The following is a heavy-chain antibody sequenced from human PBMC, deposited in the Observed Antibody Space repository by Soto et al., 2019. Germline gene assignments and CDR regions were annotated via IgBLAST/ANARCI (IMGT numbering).Heavy chain of an antibody. CDR2: MNPNSGNT. Sequence: QVQLVQSGAEVKKPGASVKVSCKASGYTFTSYDINWVRQATGQGLEWMGWMNPNSGNTGYAQKFQGRVTMTRNTSISTAYMELSSLRSEDTAVYYCARGPHFWSCYYDLAYYYYYMDVWGKGTTVTVSS. J-gene: IGHJ6*03. V-gene: IGHV1-8*01. CDR3: ARGPHFWSCYYDLAYYYYYMDV. CDR1: GYTFTSYD. D-gene: IGHD3-3*02.